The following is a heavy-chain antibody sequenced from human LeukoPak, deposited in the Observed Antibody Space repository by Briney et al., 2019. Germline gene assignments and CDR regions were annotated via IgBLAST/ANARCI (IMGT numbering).Heavy chain of an antibody. CDR2: ISGNGERT. D-gene: IGHD2-2*01. CDR3: AKDAHDCGSTSCYAITGWYFDL. J-gene: IGHJ2*01. Sequence: QTGGSLRLSCAASGFTFSNYAMSWVRQAPGKGLEWVSIISGNGERTYYADSVKGRFSISRDNSKNTVYLQMNSLRAEDTAVYFCAKDAHDCGSTSCYAITGWYFDLWGRGTLVMVSS. V-gene: IGHV3-23*01. CDR1: GFTFSNYA.